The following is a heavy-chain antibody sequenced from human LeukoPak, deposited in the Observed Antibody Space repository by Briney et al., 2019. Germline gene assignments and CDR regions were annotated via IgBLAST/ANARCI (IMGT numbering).Heavy chain of an antibody. CDR1: GGTFSSYA. Sequence: SVTVSFKASGGTFSSYAISWVRQAPGQGLEWMGRIIPILGIANYAQKFQGRVTITADKSTSTAYMELSSLRSEDTAVYYCARSNSGYGLFDYWGQGTLVTVSS. J-gene: IGHJ4*02. CDR2: IIPILGIA. V-gene: IGHV1-69*04. CDR3: ARSNSGYGLFDY. D-gene: IGHD5-12*01.